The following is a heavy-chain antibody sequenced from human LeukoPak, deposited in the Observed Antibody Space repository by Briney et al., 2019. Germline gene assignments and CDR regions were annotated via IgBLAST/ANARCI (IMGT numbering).Heavy chain of an antibody. CDR2: IIPNSGAT. D-gene: IGHD1-26*01. Sequence: ASVKVSCKASGYTFTGYYMHWVRQAPGQGLEWMGWIIPNSGATNYAQNFQGRVTMTRDTSISTAYMELNRLTSDDTAVYYCARQLGAASRDYWGQRTLLTVSS. CDR1: GYTFTGYY. V-gene: IGHV1-2*02. CDR3: ARQLGAASRDY. J-gene: IGHJ4*02.